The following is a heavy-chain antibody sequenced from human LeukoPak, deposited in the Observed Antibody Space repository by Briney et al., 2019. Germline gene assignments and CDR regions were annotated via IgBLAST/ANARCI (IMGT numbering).Heavy chain of an antibody. V-gene: IGHV3-48*02. CDR1: GFRFSVYS. CDR2: INSFSSVM. J-gene: IGHJ4*02. D-gene: IGHD6-19*01. Sequence: GGSLRLSCAASGFRFSVYSMNWVRQAPGKGLEWVPYINSFSSVMYYADSVRGRFTISRDDAKNSLYLQMNSLRDEDAAIYYCARDTTTVAAVRTFDYWGQGTLVAVSS. CDR3: ARDTTTVAAVRTFDY.